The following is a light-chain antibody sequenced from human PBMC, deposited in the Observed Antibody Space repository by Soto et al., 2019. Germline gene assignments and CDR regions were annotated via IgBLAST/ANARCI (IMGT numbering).Light chain of an antibody. J-gene: IGKJ1*01. CDR3: QQYDSSLCT. V-gene: IGKV3-20*01. CDR2: AAS. CDR1: QSVSSSY. Sequence: TVLTQSPGTLSLSPGERATLSCRASQSVSSSYLAWYQQKPGQAPRLLNYAASSRATGIPDRFSGRGSGKDFTLTISILEPEDFAVYYCQQYDSSLCTFGRGTKVDIK.